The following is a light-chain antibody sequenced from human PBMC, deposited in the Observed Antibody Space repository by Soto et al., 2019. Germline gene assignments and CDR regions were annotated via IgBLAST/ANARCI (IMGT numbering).Light chain of an antibody. CDR3: QQRSLWPWT. V-gene: IGKV3-11*01. J-gene: IGKJ1*01. CDR1: QSVGSY. Sequence: EIVLTQSPATLSLSPGERATLSGRASQSVGSYLAWYQQKPGRAPRLLIYDTSNRATGIPARFRGGGSGTDFALTISSLEPEDFAIDYCQQRSLWPWTFGQGTEVEIK. CDR2: DTS.